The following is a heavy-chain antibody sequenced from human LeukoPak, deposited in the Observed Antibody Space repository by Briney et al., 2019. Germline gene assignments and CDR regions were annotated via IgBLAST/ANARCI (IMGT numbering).Heavy chain of an antibody. V-gene: IGHV3-74*01. CDR3: AGDPWGYRAGVMDF. CDR1: GFTFSSYW. J-gene: IGHJ4*02. Sequence: GGSLRLSCGASGFTFSSYWMHWVRQAPGKGLVWVSRINTDGTTTDHADSVKGRFTISRDNAKNTLYVQMNSLRAEDTAVYFCAGDPWGYRAGVMDFWGLGTLVTVSS. D-gene: IGHD1-1*01. CDR2: INTDGTTT.